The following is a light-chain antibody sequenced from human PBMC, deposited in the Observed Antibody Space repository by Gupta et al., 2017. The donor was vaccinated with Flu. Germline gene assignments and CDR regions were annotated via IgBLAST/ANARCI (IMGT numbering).Light chain of an antibody. CDR1: SSNIGSNV. Sequence: VIISCSGSSSNIGSNVVSWYQQLPGTAPKLLIYNDNQRPAGIPDRFSGSKSGTSASLAIRGLQSEDEADYYCAAWDDSLNGLWVIGGGTKLTVL. CDR3: AAWDDSLNGLWV. J-gene: IGLJ3*02. V-gene: IGLV1-44*01. CDR2: NDN.